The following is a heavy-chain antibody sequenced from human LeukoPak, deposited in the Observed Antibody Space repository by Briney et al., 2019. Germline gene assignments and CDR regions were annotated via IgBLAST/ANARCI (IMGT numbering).Heavy chain of an antibody. CDR2: IKQDGSER. CDR3: AREHRYSSSLDY. D-gene: IGHD6-13*01. Sequence: GGSLRLSCAASGFTFSTYWMTWVRQAPGKGLEWVANIKQDGSERYYVDSMKGRFTISRDNAKNSLYLQMNSLRAEDTAVYYCAREHRYSSSLDYWGQGALVTVSS. CDR1: GFTFSTYW. J-gene: IGHJ4*02. V-gene: IGHV3-7*01.